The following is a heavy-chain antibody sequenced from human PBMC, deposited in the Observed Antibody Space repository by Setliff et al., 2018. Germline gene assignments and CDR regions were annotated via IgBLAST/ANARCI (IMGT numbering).Heavy chain of an antibody. D-gene: IGHD5-18*01. CDR2: FDPEDGET. CDR1: GYTLTELS. J-gene: IGHJ6*02. CDR3: ARGLWVSYGSYYYYGMDV. Sequence: ASVKVSCKVSGYTLTELSMHWVRQAPGKGLEWMGGFDPEDGETIYAQKFQGRVTMTEDTSTDTAYMELSSLRSEDTAVYYCARGLWVSYGSYYYYGMDVWGQGTTVTV. V-gene: IGHV1-24*01.